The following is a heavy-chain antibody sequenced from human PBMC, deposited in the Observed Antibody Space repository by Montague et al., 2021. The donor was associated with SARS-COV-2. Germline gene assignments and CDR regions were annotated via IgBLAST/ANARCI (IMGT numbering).Heavy chain of an antibody. V-gene: IGHV4-39*01. Sequence: SETLSLTCTVSGGSISSSNYYWGWIRQPPGKGLEWIGSIYYSGSTYYNPSLKSRVTISVDTSKNQFSLKLSSVTAADTAVNYCASPTYYYDSSGSDAFDIWGQGTMVTVSS. CDR3: ASPTYYYDSSGSDAFDI. CDR1: GGSISSSNYY. J-gene: IGHJ3*02. D-gene: IGHD3-22*01. CDR2: IYYSGST.